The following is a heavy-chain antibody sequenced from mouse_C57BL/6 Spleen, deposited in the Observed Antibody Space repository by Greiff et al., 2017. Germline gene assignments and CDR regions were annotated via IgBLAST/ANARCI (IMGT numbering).Heavy chain of an antibody. CDR1: GYTFTSYW. CDR3: ARGYYSNPAWFAY. CDR2: IYPSDSET. V-gene: IGHV1-61*01. Sequence: QVQLQQPGAELVRPGSSVKLSCKASGYTFTSYWMDWVKQRPGQGLEWIGNIYPSDSETHYNQKFKDKATLTVDKSSSTAYMQLSSLTSGDSAVYYCARGYYSNPAWFAYWGQGTLVTVSA. J-gene: IGHJ3*01. D-gene: IGHD2-5*01.